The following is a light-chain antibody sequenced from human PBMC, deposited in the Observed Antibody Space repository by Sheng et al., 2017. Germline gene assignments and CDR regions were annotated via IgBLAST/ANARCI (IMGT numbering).Light chain of an antibody. J-gene: IGLJ2*01. CDR2: NNI. V-gene: IGLV1-44*01. CDR3: AAWDDSLKGLV. Sequence: QSVLTQPPSASGTPGQRVTISCSGSSSNIGSNTVNWYQQLPGTAPKLLIFNNIQRPSGVPDRFSGSKSGTSASLAISGLQSVDEADYYCAAWDDSLKGLVFGVGTKLTVL. CDR1: SSNIGSNT.